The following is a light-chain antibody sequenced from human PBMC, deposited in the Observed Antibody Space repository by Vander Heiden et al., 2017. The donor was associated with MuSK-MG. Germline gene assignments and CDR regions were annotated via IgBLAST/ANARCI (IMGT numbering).Light chain of an antibody. V-gene: IGKV4-1*01. CDR2: WAS. CDR3: QQDDSTPYT. Sequence: DIVMTQSPGSLAVSLGERATINCKASQSVLYSSNNQNYLAWYQQKPGQPPKLLIYWASTRETGVPDRFSGSGSGTDFTLTISRLQAEDVAVYYCQQDDSTPYTFGQGTKLEIK. CDR1: QSVLYSSNNQNY. J-gene: IGKJ2*01.